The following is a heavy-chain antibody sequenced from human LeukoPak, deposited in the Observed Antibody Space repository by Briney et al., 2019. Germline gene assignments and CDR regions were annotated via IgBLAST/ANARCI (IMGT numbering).Heavy chain of an antibody. Sequence: ASVKVSCKASGYTFTGYYMHWVRQAPGQGLEWMGWINPNSGGTNYAQKFQGRVTMTRDTSISTAHMELSRLRSDDTAVYYCATLTLRGIAVASESGWGQGTLVTVSS. V-gene: IGHV1-2*02. CDR3: ATLTLRGIAVASESG. CDR1: GYTFTGYY. J-gene: IGHJ4*02. CDR2: INPNSGGT. D-gene: IGHD6-19*01.